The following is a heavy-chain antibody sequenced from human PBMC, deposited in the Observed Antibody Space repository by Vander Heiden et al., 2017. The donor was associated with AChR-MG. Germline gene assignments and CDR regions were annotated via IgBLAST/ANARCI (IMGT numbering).Heavy chain of an antibody. CDR1: GFSLSTSGMR. J-gene: IGHJ4*02. CDR3: ARTLYYYDSSGYYYFDY. CDR2: IDWDDDK. V-gene: IGHV2-70*04. D-gene: IGHD3-22*01. Sequence: QVTLKESGPALVKPTQTLTLTCTFSGFSLSTSGMRVSWIRQPPGKALEWLARIDWDDDKFYSTSLKTRLTISKDTSKNQVVLTMTNMDPVDTATYYCARTLYYYDSSGYYYFDYWGQGTLVTVSS.